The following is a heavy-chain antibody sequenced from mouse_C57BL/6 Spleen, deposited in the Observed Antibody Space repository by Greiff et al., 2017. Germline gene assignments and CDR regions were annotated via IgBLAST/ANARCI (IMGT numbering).Heavy chain of an antibody. CDR1: GYTFTDYY. Sequence: VKLVESGPELVKPGASVKISCKASGYTFTDYYINWVKQRPGQGLEWIGWIFPGSGSTYYNEKFKGKATLTVDKSSSTAYMLLSSLTSEDSAVYFCASEIYYGNYGAMDYWGQGTSVTVSS. V-gene: IGHV1-75*01. J-gene: IGHJ4*01. D-gene: IGHD2-1*01. CDR2: IFPGSGST. CDR3: ASEIYYGNYGAMDY.